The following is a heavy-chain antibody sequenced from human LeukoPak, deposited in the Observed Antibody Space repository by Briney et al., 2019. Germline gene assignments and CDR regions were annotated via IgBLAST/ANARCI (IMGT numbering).Heavy chain of an antibody. V-gene: IGHV3-74*01. CDR3: ARGHRSFDY. CDR1: GFTFSSYW. Sequence: GGSLRLSCAASGFTFSSYWMHWVSQGPGKWLVWVSRINSDGSSTNYADHVKGRFTISRDNAKNALYLKMNSLRAEDTSVYYCARGHRSFDYWGQGTLVTVSS. CDR2: INSDGSST. J-gene: IGHJ4*02.